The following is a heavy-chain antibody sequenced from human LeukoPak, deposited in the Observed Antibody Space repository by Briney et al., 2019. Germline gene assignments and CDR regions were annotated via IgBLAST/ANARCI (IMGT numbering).Heavy chain of an antibody. J-gene: IGHJ4*02. CDR2: ISSSGSA. CDR1: GVSISSYY. Sequence: SETLSLTCTVSGVSISSYYWTWIRQPAGKGLEWIGRISSSGSANYNPSLKSRVTMSVDTSKNQFSLNLNSVAAADTAVYYCAREGRSSSSGYWGQGTLVTVSS. D-gene: IGHD6-6*01. CDR3: AREGRSSSSGY. V-gene: IGHV4-4*07.